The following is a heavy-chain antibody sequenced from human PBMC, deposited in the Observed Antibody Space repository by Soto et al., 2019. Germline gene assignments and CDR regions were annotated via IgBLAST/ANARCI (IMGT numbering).Heavy chain of an antibody. V-gene: IGHV4-39*07. CDR1: GGSISSSSYY. Sequence: SETLSLTCTVSGGSISSSSYYWGWIRQPPGKGLEWIGSIYYSGSTYYNPSLKSRVTISVDTSKNQFSLKLSSVTAADTAVYYCARDWNSSGEGYHYYGMDVWGQGTTVTVSS. CDR3: ARDWNSSGEGYHYYGMDV. CDR2: IYYSGST. D-gene: IGHD6-19*01. J-gene: IGHJ6*02.